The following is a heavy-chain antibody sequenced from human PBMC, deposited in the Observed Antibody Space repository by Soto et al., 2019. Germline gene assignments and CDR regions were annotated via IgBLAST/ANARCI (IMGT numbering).Heavy chain of an antibody. CDR3: ARSHDYGGIDY. Sequence: QVQLVQSGAEVKKPGSSVKVSCKASRATFNSYTITWVRQAPGQGLEWMGRILPMIGAANYAEKFQDRVTIMADESTITAYMELSSLTSEDTAIYYCARSHDYGGIDYWGQGTLVTVSS. CDR2: ILPMIGAA. CDR1: RATFNSYT. V-gene: IGHV1-69*11. J-gene: IGHJ4*02. D-gene: IGHD4-17*01.